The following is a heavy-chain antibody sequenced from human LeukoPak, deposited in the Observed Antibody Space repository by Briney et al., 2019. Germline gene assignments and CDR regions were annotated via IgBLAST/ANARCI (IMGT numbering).Heavy chain of an antibody. CDR3: ATGSSSRRNDY. V-gene: IGHV3-23*01. D-gene: IGHD6-6*01. J-gene: IGHJ4*02. Sequence: GGSLRLSCVASGFTFSKYAVSWVRQAPGKGLEWVSSISDSGGKTYYADSVKGRFTISRDNSKNTLYLQMNSLRAEDTAVYYCATGSSSRRNDYWGQGTLVTVSS. CDR2: ISDSGGKT. CDR1: GFTFSKYA.